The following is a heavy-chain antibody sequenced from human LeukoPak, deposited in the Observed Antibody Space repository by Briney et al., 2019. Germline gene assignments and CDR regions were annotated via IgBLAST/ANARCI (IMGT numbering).Heavy chain of an antibody. Sequence: KPSETLSLTCTVSGGSISNFYWGWIRQPAGRTLEWIGRIYTSGSTNYNPSLKSRVTMSVDTSKNQFSLKLSSVTAADTAVYFCARETTGAGTARPFDYWGQGTLVTVSS. CDR2: IYTSGST. J-gene: IGHJ4*02. V-gene: IGHV4-4*07. CDR3: ARETTGAGTARPFDY. CDR1: GGSISNFY. D-gene: IGHD6-13*01.